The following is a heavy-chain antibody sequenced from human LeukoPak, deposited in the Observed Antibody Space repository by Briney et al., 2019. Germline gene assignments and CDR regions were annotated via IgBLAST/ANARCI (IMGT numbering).Heavy chain of an antibody. V-gene: IGHV5-51*01. J-gene: IGHJ4*02. CDR2: IYPGDSDT. CDR3: ARPHYDSSGYEFDY. D-gene: IGHD3-22*01. CDR1: GYSFSTYW. Sequence: GESLKISCKGSGYSFSTYWIGWVRQMPGKGLEWMGIIYPGDSDTRYSPSFQGQVTISADKSISTAYLQWSSLKASDTAMYYCARPHYDSSGYEFDYWGQGTLATVSS.